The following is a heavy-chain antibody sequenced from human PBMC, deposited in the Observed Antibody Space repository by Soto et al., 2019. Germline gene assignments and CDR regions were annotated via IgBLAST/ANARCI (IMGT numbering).Heavy chain of an antibody. CDR2: ITEDGSNE. CDR1: GFTFSSDW. CDR3: ARVATTGRGTDY. Sequence: GSLRLSCGASGFTFSSDWVYWVRQAPGKGLEWVATITEDGSNEYYVDSVRGRFTISRDNSKNSLFLQMNSLRAEDTAVYSCARVATTGRGTDYWGQGTLVTVSS. D-gene: IGHD1-1*01. J-gene: IGHJ4*02. V-gene: IGHV3-7*04.